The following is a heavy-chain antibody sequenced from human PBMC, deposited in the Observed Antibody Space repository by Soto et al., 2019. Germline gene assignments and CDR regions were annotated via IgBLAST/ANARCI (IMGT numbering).Heavy chain of an antibody. CDR1: GFSLSTSGVG. Sequence: QITLKESGPTLVKPTQTLTLTCTFSGFSLSTSGVGVGWIRQPPGKALEWLALIYWDDDKRYSPSLKSRLTTXKXTCXTQVVLTMTNMDPVDTATYSCAHRSGSYYTDYFDYWGQGTLVTVSS. CDR3: AHRSGSYYTDYFDY. D-gene: IGHD1-26*01. J-gene: IGHJ4*02. CDR2: IYWDDDK. V-gene: IGHV2-5*02.